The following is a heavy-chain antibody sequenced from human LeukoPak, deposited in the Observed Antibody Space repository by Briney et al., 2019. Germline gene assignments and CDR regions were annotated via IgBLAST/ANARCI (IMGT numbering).Heavy chain of an antibody. CDR1: GFTFSSYS. D-gene: IGHD2-21*01. CDR2: ISSGSATI. J-gene: IGHJ4*02. CDR3: ARRGYSRGREY. Sequence: GGSLRLSCAASGFTFSSYSMNWVRQAPGKGLEWVSYISSGSATIYYADSVKGRFTISRDNAKNSLYLQMNSLRVEDTAVYYCARRGYSRGREYLGQGTLGPGSS. V-gene: IGHV3-48*01.